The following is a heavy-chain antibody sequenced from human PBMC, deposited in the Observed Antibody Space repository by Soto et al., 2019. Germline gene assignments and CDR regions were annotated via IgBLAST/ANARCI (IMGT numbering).Heavy chain of an antibody. Sequence: SETLSLTCTVSGGSISSISYYWSWIRQPPGKGLEWIGSIYESGSTNYNPSLKRRDTIPVKTTKNLFSLKVSSVTAADTVVYYCARALYSSSGGFLDYGMDVWGQGTTVT. V-gene: IGHV4-39*02. J-gene: IGHJ6*02. CDR1: GGSISSISYY. CDR2: IYESGST. CDR3: ARALYSSSGGFLDYGMDV. D-gene: IGHD6-6*01.